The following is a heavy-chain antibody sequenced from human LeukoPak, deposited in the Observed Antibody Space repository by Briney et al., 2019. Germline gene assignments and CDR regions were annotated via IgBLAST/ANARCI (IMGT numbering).Heavy chain of an antibody. CDR1: GGSFSGDY. CDR3: ARGDGRVDHCSSTSCYPYYYYGMDV. CDR2: INHSGST. D-gene: IGHD2-2*01. Sequence: PSETLSLTCAVYGGSFSGDYWSWIRQPPGKGLEWIGEINHSGSTNYNPSLKSRVTISVDTSKNQFSLKLSSVTAADTAVYCCARGDGRVDHCSSTSCYPYYYYGMDVWGQGTTVTVSS. J-gene: IGHJ6*02. V-gene: IGHV4-34*01.